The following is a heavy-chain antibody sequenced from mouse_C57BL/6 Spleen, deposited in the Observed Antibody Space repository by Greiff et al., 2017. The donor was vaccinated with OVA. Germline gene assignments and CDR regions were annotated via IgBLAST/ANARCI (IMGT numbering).Heavy chain of an antibody. CDR1: GYTFTDYY. CDR2: INPNNGGT. Sequence: VQLQQSGPELVKPGASVKISCKASGYTFTDYYMNWVKQSHGKSLEWIGDINPNNGGTSYNQKFKGKATLTVDKSSSTAYMELRSLTSEDSAVYYCARFGITTKVYYFDYWGQGTTLTVSS. V-gene: IGHV1-26*01. CDR3: ARFGITTKVYYFDY. J-gene: IGHJ2*01. D-gene: IGHD2-4*01.